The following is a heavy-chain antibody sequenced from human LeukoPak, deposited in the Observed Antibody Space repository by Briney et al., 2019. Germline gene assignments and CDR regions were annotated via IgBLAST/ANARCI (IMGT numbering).Heavy chain of an antibody. CDR2: IIPIFGTA. D-gene: IGHD3-9*01. Sequence: SVKVSCKASGYTFTSYDISWVRQAPGQGLEWMGGIIPIFGTANYAQKFQGRVTITADESTSTAYMELSSLRSEDTAVYYCAGVQDNILTGYYRYWGRGTLVTVSS. V-gene: IGHV1-69*13. J-gene: IGHJ4*02. CDR3: AGVQDNILTGYYRY. CDR1: GYTFTSYD.